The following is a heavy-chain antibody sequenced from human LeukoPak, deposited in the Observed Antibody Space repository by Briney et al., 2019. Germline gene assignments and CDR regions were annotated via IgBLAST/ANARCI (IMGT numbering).Heavy chain of an antibody. CDR3: ARGSYYGSGSL. CDR1: GGSINNYY. J-gene: IGHJ4*02. V-gene: IGHV4-59*01. CDR2: IYYSGTT. Sequence: SETLSLTCTVSGGSINNYYWSWIRQPPGKGLEWIGYIYYSGTTNYNPSLKSRVSISVDTSKNRFSLKLSSVTAADTAVYYCARGSYYGSGSLWGQGTLVTVSS. D-gene: IGHD3-10*01.